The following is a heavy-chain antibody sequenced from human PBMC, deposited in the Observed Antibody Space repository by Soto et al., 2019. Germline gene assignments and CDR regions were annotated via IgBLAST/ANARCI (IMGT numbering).Heavy chain of an antibody. CDR2: INHSGNT. J-gene: IGHJ6*03. Sequence: SETLSLTCAVYGGSFSRFYWSWIRQPPGKGLEWIGEINHSGNTNCNPSLKSRVTISVDTSRNQFSLKLSSVTAADTAVYYCARGNYNTELRGLWTNFYYYYMDVWDKGTTVTVSS. CDR3: ARGNYNTELRGLWTNFYYYYMDV. D-gene: IGHD2-21*01. CDR1: GGSFSRFY. V-gene: IGHV4-34*01.